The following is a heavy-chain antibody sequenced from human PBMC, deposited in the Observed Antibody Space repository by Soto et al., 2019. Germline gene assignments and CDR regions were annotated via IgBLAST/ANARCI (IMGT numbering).Heavy chain of an antibody. V-gene: IGHV4-4*07. J-gene: IGHJ6*02. CDR2: IYTSGTT. CDR1: GGPISSYY. Sequence: PTETLSLTCTVSGGPISSYYRSWIRQPAGKPLEWIGRIYTSGTTNYNPSLKSRVTMSVDTSKNQFSLNLSSVTAADTAVYYCAREGASGFGMDVWGQGTTVTVYS. D-gene: IGHD1-26*01. CDR3: AREGASGFGMDV.